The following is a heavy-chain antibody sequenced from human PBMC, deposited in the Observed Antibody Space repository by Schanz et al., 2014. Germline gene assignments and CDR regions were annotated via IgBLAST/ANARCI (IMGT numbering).Heavy chain of an antibody. D-gene: IGHD2-21*02. J-gene: IGHJ2*01. CDR3: AKDLGGDCGDGCFNWYFDL. V-gene: IGHV3-23*05. CDR2: VSSRSDEI. CDR1: TFTFDHYA. Sequence: EVQLLESGGGLVQPGGSLRLSCSASTFTFDHYAMTWVRQAPGKGLEWVAAVSSRSDEIKYADSVRGRFTISRDNSRSTMYLQMNSLRAEDTAVYFCAKDLGGDCGDGCFNWYFDLWGRGTLXTVSS.